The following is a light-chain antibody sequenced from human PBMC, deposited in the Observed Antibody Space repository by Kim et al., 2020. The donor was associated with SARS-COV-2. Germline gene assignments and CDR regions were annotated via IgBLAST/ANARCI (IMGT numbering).Light chain of an antibody. CDR2: EVS. V-gene: IGLV2-8*01. Sequence: GQSVPISCTGTGSDVGGYNSVSWYQQHPGKAPKLMIYEVSKRPSGVPDRFSGSKSGNTASLTVSGLQAEDEADYYCSSYAGSNNLVFGGGTQLTVL. J-gene: IGLJ2*01. CDR3: SSYAGSNNLV. CDR1: GSDVGGYNS.